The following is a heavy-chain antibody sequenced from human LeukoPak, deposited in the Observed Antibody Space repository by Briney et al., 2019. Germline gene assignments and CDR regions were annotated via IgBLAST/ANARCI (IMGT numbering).Heavy chain of an antibody. D-gene: IGHD5-18*01. CDR3: ARGYSYGSYYFDY. CDR1: GGSISSYY. Sequence: SETLSLTCTVSGGSISSYYWSWIRQPPGKGLEWIGYIYYSGSTNYNPSLKSRVTISVDTSNNQFSLRLSSVTAADTAIYYCARGYSYGSYYFDYWGQGTLVTVSP. J-gene: IGHJ4*02. V-gene: IGHV4-59*01. CDR2: IYYSGST.